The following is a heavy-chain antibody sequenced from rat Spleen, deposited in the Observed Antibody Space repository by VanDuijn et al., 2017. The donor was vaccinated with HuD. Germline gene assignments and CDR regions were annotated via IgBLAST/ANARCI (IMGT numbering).Heavy chain of an antibody. J-gene: IGHJ2*01. CDR1: GFTFNDHF. CDR2: ISTGGGNT. D-gene: IGHD1-1*01. CDR3: ARHPDYSNYFDY. V-gene: IGHV5-25*01. Sequence: EVQLVESNGGLVQPGRSLKLSCAASGFTFNDHFMAWVRQAPTKGLEWVASISTGGGNTYYRDSVKGRFTISRDNAKSTLYLQMDSLRSADTATYYCARHPDYSNYFDYWGQGVMVTVSS.